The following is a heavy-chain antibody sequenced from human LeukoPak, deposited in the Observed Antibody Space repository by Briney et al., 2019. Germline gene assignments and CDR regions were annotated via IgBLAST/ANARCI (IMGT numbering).Heavy chain of an antibody. CDR2: IWYDGSNK. CDR1: GFTFSSYG. J-gene: IGHJ4*02. V-gene: IGHV3-33*01. D-gene: IGHD2-2*01. CDR3: ARSSGVVVPAGEAFDY. Sequence: PGRSLRLSCAASGFTFSSYGMHWVRQAPGKGLEWVAVIWYDGSNKYYADSVKGRFTISRDNSKNTLYLQMNSLRAEDTAVYYCARSSGVVVPAGEAFDYWGQGTLVTVSS.